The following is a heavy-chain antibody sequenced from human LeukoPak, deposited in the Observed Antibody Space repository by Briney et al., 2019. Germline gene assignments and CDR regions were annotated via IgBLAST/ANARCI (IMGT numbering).Heavy chain of an antibody. V-gene: IGHV4-38-2*01. CDR2: IYHSGST. CDR1: GYSIGSGYY. J-gene: IGHJ2*01. CDR3: ARLRYDFWSGYTAIDWFFDL. Sequence: PSETLSLTCAVSGYSIGSGYYWGWIRPPPGKGLEWIGSIYHSGSTYYNPSLKSRVAISVDTSKNQFSLELSSVTAADTAVYYCARLRYDFWSGYTAIDWFFDLWGRGTLVTVSS. D-gene: IGHD3-3*01.